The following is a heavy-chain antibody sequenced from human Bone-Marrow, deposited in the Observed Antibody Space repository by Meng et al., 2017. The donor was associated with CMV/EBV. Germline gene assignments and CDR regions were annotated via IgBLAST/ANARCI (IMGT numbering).Heavy chain of an antibody. V-gene: IGHV4-39*07. J-gene: IGHJ6*02. Sequence: SETLSLTCTVSGGPISSSTYFWGWIRQPPGKGLEWIGSIYYSGTTYYNPSLKSRVTISVDTSKNQFSLKLSSVTAADTAVYYCARVPPLYCSSTSCYTLGYYGMDVWGQWNTVTVSS. CDR3: ARVPPLYCSSTSCYTLGYYGMDV. CDR1: GGPISSSTYF. CDR2: IYYSGTT. D-gene: IGHD2-2*02.